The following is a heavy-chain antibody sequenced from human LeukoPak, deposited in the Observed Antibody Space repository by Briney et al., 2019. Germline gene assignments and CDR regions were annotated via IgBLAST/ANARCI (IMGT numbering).Heavy chain of an antibody. CDR3: ARWNYDILTGYRYFDY. CDR2: INHSGST. Sequence: NTSETLSLTCAVYGGSFSGYYWSWIRQPPGKGLEWIGEINHSGSTNYNPSFKSRVTISVDTSKNQFSLEVNSLTAADTAVYYCARWNYDILTGYRYFDYWGQGTLVTVSS. D-gene: IGHD3-9*01. CDR1: GGSFSGYY. V-gene: IGHV4-34*01. J-gene: IGHJ4*02.